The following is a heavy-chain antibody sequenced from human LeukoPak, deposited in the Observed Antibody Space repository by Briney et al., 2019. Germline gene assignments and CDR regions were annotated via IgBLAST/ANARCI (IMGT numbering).Heavy chain of an antibody. Sequence: GVSLRLSCAASGFTFDDYGMSWVRQAPAKGLEWVSGINWNGGSTGYADSVKGRFTISRDNAKNSLYLQMNSLRVEDTAVYYCARDRVSGSGSIDYWGQGTLVTVSS. V-gene: IGHV3-20*04. D-gene: IGHD3-10*01. CDR2: INWNGGST. J-gene: IGHJ4*02. CDR3: ARDRVSGSGSIDY. CDR1: GFTFDDYG.